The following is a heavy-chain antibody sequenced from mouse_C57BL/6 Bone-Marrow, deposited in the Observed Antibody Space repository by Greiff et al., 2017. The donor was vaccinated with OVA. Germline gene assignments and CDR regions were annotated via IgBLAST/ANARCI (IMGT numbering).Heavy chain of an antibody. D-gene: IGHD4-1*01. CDR3: AREDWDFDY. CDR1: GYTFTSYW. J-gene: IGHJ2*01. Sequence: QVQLQQPGAELVMPGASVKLSCKASGYTFTSYWMHWVKQRPGQGLEWIGEIDPSDSYTNYNQKFKGKSTLTVDKSSSTAYMQLSSLTSEDSAVYYCAREDWDFDYWGQGTTLTVSS. V-gene: IGHV1-69*01. CDR2: IDPSDSYT.